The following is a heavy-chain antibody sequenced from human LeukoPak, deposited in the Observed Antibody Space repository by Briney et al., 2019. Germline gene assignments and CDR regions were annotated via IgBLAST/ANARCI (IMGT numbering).Heavy chain of an antibody. CDR1: GFTFSSCT. J-gene: IGHJ4*02. D-gene: IGHD7-27*01. Sequence: HPGGSLRLSCAASGFTFSSCTMSWVRQAPGKGLEWVSTITTSDGNTYYADSVKGRFTVSRDNSKNTLFLQMNSLRAEDTAVYYCAKDGGLWVSAHWGDSWGRGTLVTVSS. V-gene: IGHV3-23*01. CDR3: AKDGGLWVSAHWGDS. CDR2: ITTSDGNT.